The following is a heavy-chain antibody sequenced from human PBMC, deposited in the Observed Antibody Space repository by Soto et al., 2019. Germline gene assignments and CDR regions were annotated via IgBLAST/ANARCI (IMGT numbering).Heavy chain of an antibody. Sequence: PSETLSLTCAVYGGSFSGYYWTWIRQPPGTGLGWIGEINHSGSTNYNPSLKSRVTISVDTSKNQFSLKLTSVTAADTAVYYCARELDDSSGGYGMDVWGQGTTVTVSS. D-gene: IGHD3-22*01. CDR1: GGSFSGYY. V-gene: IGHV4-34*01. J-gene: IGHJ6*02. CDR3: ARELDDSSGGYGMDV. CDR2: INHSGST.